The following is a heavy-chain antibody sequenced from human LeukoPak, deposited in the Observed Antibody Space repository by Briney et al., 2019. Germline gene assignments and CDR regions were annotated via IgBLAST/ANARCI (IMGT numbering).Heavy chain of an antibody. D-gene: IGHD2-15*01. CDR1: GYTFTGYY. J-gene: IGHJ3*02. Sequence: TSVKVSCKASGYTFTGYYMHWVRQAPGQGLEWMGWINPNSGGTNYAQKFQGRVTMTRDTSISTAYMELSRLRSDDTAVYYCARDSPDSIVVVVAVAFDIWGQGTMVTVSS. V-gene: IGHV1-2*02. CDR3: ARDSPDSIVVVVAVAFDI. CDR2: INPNSGGT.